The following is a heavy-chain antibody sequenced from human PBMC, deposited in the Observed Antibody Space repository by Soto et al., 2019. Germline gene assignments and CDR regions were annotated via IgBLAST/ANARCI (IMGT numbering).Heavy chain of an antibody. CDR2: INSDGSST. V-gene: IGHV3-74*01. D-gene: IGHD3-3*01. J-gene: IGHJ4*02. CDR3: ATELLTTYYDFWSGYYRGY. CDR1: GFTFSSYW. Sequence: GGSLRLSCAASGFTFSSYWMHWVRQAPGKGLVWVSRINSDGSSTSYADSVKGRFTISRDTANHTLYLQMNSLRAEDTAVYYCATELLTTYYDFWSGYYRGYWGQGT.